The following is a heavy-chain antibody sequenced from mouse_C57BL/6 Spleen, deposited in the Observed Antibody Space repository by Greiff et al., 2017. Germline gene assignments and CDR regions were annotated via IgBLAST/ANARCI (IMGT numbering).Heavy chain of an antibody. D-gene: IGHD2-2*01. CDR1: GYTFTSYW. J-gene: IGHJ1*03. CDR2: IDPSDSYT. V-gene: IGHV1-59*01. CDR3: ARWRGMVTPYWYFDV. Sequence: QVQLQQPGAELVRPGTSVKLSCKASGYTFTSYWMHWVKQRPGQGLEWIGVIDPSDSYTNYNQKFKGKATLTVDTSSSTAYMQLSSLTSEDSAVYYCARWRGMVTPYWYFDVWGTGTTVTVSS.